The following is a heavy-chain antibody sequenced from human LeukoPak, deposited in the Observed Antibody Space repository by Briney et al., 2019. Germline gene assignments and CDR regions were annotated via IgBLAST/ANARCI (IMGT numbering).Heavy chain of an antibody. CDR3: AREGGRQWLVSGILDS. Sequence: SETLSLTCTVSDGSISSYYWSWIRQPPGKGLEWLGYIYYSGSTDYNPSLKSRVTISVDTSKNQFSLKLSSVTAADTAVYYCAREGGRQWLVSGILDSWGQGALVTVSS. V-gene: IGHV4-59*01. J-gene: IGHJ5*01. D-gene: IGHD6-19*01. CDR2: IYYSGST. CDR1: DGSISSYY.